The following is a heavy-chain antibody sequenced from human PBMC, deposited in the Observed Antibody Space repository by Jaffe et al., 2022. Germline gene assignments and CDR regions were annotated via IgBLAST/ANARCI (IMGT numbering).Heavy chain of an antibody. Sequence: QVQLVESGGGVVQPGGSLRLSCAASGFTFSSYGMHWVRQAPGKGLEWVAFIRYDGSNKYYADSVKGRFTISRDNSKNTLYLQMNSLRAEDTAVYYCAKDFRRYGSVRHPYWGQGTLVTVSS. CDR3: AKDFRRYGSVRHPY. V-gene: IGHV3-30*02. CDR2: IRYDGSNK. D-gene: IGHD3-10*01. CDR1: GFTFSSYG. J-gene: IGHJ4*02.